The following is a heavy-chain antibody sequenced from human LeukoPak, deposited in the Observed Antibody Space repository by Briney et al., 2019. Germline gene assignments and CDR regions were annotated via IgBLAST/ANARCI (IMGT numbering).Heavy chain of an antibody. CDR1: GFTFSSYA. D-gene: IGHD2-2*01. CDR2: ISYDGSNK. J-gene: IGHJ4*02. CDR3: AKDLRDIVVVPAVGGFDY. V-gene: IGHV3-30-3*01. Sequence: PGGSLRLSCAASGFTFSSYAMHWVRQAPGKGLEWVAVISYDGSNKYYADSVKGRFTISRDNSKNTLYLQMNSLRAEDTAVYYCAKDLRDIVVVPAVGGFDYWGQGTLVAVSS.